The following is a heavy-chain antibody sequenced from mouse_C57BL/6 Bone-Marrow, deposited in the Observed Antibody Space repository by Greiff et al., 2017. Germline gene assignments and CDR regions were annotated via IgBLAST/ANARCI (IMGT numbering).Heavy chain of an antibody. Sequence: QVQLQQSGAELVKPGASVKMSCKASGYTFTSYWITWVKQRPGQSLAWIGDIYPGRGSTNYNEKFKSKATLTVDTSSSTAYMQLSSLTSEDSAVYYCARERGYGNYYFDYWGQGTTLTVSS. CDR1: GYTFTSYW. V-gene: IGHV1-55*01. CDR2: IYPGRGST. J-gene: IGHJ2*01. D-gene: IGHD2-10*02. CDR3: ARERGYGNYYFDY.